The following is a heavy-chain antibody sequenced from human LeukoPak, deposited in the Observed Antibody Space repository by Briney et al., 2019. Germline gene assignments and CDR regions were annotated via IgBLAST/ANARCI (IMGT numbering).Heavy chain of an antibody. D-gene: IGHD4-17*01. CDR1: GFTFSSYW. J-gene: IGHJ2*01. V-gene: IGHV3-7*01. Sequence: GGSLRPAWAAAGFTFSSYWMGWDRQAPGGGRGWVANINQVGSENYHMDSVKGRFTISRDNGRRSLFLQMNSLRVEDTAVYYCARDRHGDTGDWSFDLGGRGPLVTVPS. CDR3: ARDRHGDTGDWSFDL. CDR2: INQVGSEN.